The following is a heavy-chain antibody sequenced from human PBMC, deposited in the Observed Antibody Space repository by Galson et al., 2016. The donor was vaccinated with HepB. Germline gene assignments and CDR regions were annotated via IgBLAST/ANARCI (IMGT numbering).Heavy chain of an antibody. V-gene: IGHV3-23*01. Sequence: SLRLSCAASGFTFYTYTMSWVRQAPGKGLEWVSTISGRSGKAYYADSIKGRFIISRDNSKNTLYLQMNSLRAEDTAVYYRATLIPPIDHFDSSGPYYFDHWGQGTLITVSS. D-gene: IGHD3-22*01. CDR1: GFTFYTYT. J-gene: IGHJ4*02. CDR2: ISGRSGKA. CDR3: ATLIPPIDHFDSSGPYYFDH.